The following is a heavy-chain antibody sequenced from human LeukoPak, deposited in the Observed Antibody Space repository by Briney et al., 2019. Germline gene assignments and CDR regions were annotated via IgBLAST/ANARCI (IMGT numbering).Heavy chain of an antibody. CDR3: AGSGWYLFNAFDI. CDR1: GGSISSYY. Sequence: SETLSPTCTVSGGSISSYYWSWIRQPPGKGLEWIGYIYYSGSTNYNPSLKSRVAISVDTSKNQFSLKLSSVTAADTAVYYCAGSGWYLFNAFDIWGQGTMVTVSS. V-gene: IGHV4-59*01. D-gene: IGHD6-19*01. CDR2: IYYSGST. J-gene: IGHJ3*02.